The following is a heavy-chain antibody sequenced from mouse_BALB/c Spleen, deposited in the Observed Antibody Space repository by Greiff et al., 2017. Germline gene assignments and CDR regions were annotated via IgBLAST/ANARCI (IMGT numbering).Heavy chain of an antibody. CDR3: ARRELLRAMDY. CDR1: GFTFSSYG. Sequence: DVKLVESGGDLVKPGGSLKLSCAASGFTFSSYGMSWVRQTPDKRLEWVATISSGGSYTYYPDSVKGRFTISRDNAKNTLYLQMSSLKSEDTAMYYCARRELLRAMDYWGQGTSVTVSS. D-gene: IGHD1-1*01. J-gene: IGHJ4*01. V-gene: IGHV5-6*02. CDR2: ISSGGSYT.